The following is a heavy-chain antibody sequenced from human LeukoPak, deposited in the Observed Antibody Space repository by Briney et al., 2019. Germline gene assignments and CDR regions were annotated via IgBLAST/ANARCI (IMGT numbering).Heavy chain of an antibody. J-gene: IGHJ3*02. CDR3: ARGPLAVAGAFDI. D-gene: IGHD6-19*01. V-gene: IGHV3-21*01. Sequence: GGSLRLSCAASGFTFSNYSMNWVRQAPGKGLEWVSSISSSSSYIYYADSVKGRFTISRDNAKNSLYLQMNSLRAEDTAVYYCARGPLAVAGAFDIWGQGTMVTVSS. CDR1: GFTFSNYS. CDR2: ISSSSSYI.